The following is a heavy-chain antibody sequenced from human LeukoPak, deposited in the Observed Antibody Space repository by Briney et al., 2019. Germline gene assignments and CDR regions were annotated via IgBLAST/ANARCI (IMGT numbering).Heavy chain of an antibody. Sequence: GGSLRLSCAASGFPFSDYGMHWVRQAPGKGLEWVAVIWYDGSNKYYADSVKDRFTISRDNSKNTLYLQMNSLRAEDTAVYYCARVQGRYFGSGSYLGVDHWGQGTLVTVSS. J-gene: IGHJ4*02. CDR2: IWYDGSNK. CDR3: ARVQGRYFGSGSYLGVDH. D-gene: IGHD3-10*01. V-gene: IGHV3-33*01. CDR1: GFPFSDYG.